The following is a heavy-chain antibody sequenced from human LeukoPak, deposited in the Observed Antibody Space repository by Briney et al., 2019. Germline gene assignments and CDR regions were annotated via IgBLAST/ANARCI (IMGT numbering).Heavy chain of an antibody. D-gene: IGHD4-23*01. V-gene: IGHV1-18*01. Sequence: ASEKVSCKASGYTFTSYGISWVRQAPGQRLEWMGWISAYNGNTNYAQKLQGRVTMTTDTSTSTAYMELRSLRADDTAVYYCARSHQTTVLNFDYWGQGTLVTVSS. J-gene: IGHJ4*02. CDR2: ISAYNGNT. CDR1: GYTFTSYG. CDR3: ARSHQTTVLNFDY.